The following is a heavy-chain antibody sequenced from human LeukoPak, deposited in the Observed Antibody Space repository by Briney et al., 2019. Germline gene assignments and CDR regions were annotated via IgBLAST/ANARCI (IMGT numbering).Heavy chain of an antibody. CDR1: GGSIGTTDYY. CDR3: SRLFTVTAPD. V-gene: IGHV4-39*01. J-gene: IGHJ4*02. Sequence: PSETLSLTCTVSGGSIGTTDYYWGWIRQPPGKGLEWIGSISYNGSTYYNPSLKSRVTMSVDTSKNQFSLKLSSVTAADTAVYYCSRLFTVTAPDWGQGTLVTVSS. CDR2: ISYNGST. D-gene: IGHD4-17*01.